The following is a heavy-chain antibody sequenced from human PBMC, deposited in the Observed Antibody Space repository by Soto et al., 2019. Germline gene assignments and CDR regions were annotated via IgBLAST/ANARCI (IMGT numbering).Heavy chain of an antibody. J-gene: IGHJ5*02. CDR2: IDYRGST. V-gene: IGHV4-39*01. CDR3: ARQGDGSGSYQLRFDP. D-gene: IGHD3-10*01. Sequence: PPGNGLEWIGSIDYRGSTYYTPSLKSRVTISVDTSKNQFSLKLSSVTAADTAVYYCARQGDGSGSYQLRFDPWGQGTLVTVSS.